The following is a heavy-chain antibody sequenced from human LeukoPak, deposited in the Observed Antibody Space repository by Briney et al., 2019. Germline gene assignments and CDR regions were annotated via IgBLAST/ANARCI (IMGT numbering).Heavy chain of an antibody. CDR2: IYTSGST. V-gene: IGHV4-61*02. CDR3: ARIGIAAAGTIGYYYYMDV. Sequence: NSSETLSLTCTVSGGSISSGSYYWSWIRQPAGKGLEWIGRIYTSGSTNYNPSLKSRVTISVDTSKNQFSLKLSSVTAADTAVYYCARIGIAAAGTIGYYYYMDVWGKGTTVTVSS. J-gene: IGHJ6*03. CDR1: GGSISSGSYY. D-gene: IGHD6-13*01.